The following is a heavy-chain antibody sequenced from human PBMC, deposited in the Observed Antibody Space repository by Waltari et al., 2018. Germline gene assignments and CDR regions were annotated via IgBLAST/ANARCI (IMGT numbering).Heavy chain of an antibody. CDR2: IYYSGST. CDR1: GGSFRTYY. J-gene: IGHJ3*02. V-gene: IGHV4-59*01. CDR3: ASSWRDAFDI. Sequence: QFQLQESGPGLVQPSETLSLTCTVLGGSFRTYYWSWIRQPPGKGLEWIGYIYYSGSTNYNHSLKSRVTISVDTSKNQFSLKLSSVTAADTAVYYCASSWRDAFDIWGQGTMVTVSS.